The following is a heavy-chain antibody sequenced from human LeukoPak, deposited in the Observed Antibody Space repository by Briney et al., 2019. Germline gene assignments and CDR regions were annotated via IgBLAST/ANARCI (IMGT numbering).Heavy chain of an antibody. Sequence: GGSLRLSCAASGFTFSDYYMSWIRQAPGKGLEWVSYISSSSSYTKYADSVKGRFTISRDNGKNALYLQLNSLRAEDTAVYYCARDVYCTNGVCYTDYFDYWGQGTLVTVSS. D-gene: IGHD2-8*01. CDR2: ISSSSSYT. V-gene: IGHV3-11*06. J-gene: IGHJ4*02. CDR3: ARDVYCTNGVCYTDYFDY. CDR1: GFTFSDYY.